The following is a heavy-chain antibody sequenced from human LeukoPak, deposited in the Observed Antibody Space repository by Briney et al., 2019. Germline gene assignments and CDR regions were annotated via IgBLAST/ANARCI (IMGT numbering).Heavy chain of an antibody. CDR2: ISDDGSNE. Sequence: PGGSLRLSCSVSGFTFSSHAMHWVRQAPGKGLEWVALISDDGSNESFADSVKGRFTISRDNSKNTLYLQMNSLRADDTAVYYCARDHQVSYFDYWGQGTLVTVSS. D-gene: IGHD6-6*01. CDR1: GFTFSSHA. J-gene: IGHJ4*02. CDR3: ARDHQVSYFDY. V-gene: IGHV3-30*04.